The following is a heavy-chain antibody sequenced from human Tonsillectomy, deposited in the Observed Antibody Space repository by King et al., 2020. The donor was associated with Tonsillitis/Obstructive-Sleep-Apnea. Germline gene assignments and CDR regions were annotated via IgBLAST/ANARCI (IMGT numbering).Heavy chain of an antibody. D-gene: IGHD3-16*02. J-gene: IGHJ3*02. V-gene: IGHV3-9*01. CDR3: AKDMDAVSSDAFDI. CDR2: ISWNRGSI. CDR1: GFTFDDYA. Sequence: VQLVESGGGLVQPGRSLRLSCAASGFTFDDYAMHWVRQAPGKGLEWVSGISWNRGSIGYADSVKGRFTISRDNAKNSLNLQMNSLRAEDTALYYCAKDMDAVSSDAFDIWGQGTMVTVSA.